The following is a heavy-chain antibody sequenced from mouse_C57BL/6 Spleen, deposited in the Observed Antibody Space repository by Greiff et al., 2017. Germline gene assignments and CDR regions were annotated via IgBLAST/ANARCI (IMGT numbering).Heavy chain of an antibody. Sequence: DVHLVESEGGLVQPGSSMKLSCTASGFTFSDYYMAWVRQVPEKGLEWVANINYDGSSTYYLDSLKSRFIISSDTAKNILYLQMSSLKSEDTATYYCARDRGDYYGSGYGDYAMDYWGQGTSVTVSS. CDR3: ARDRGDYYGSGYGDYAMDY. D-gene: IGHD1-1*01. J-gene: IGHJ4*01. CDR1: GFTFSDYY. CDR2: INYDGSST. V-gene: IGHV5-16*01.